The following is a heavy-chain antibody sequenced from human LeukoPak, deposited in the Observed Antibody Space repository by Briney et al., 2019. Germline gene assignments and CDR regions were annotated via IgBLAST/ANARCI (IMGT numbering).Heavy chain of an antibody. V-gene: IGHV3-23*01. Sequence: PGGSLTLSCAGSGFIFSNYAMNWVRQAPGKGLESVSDISGSGSETHYAESVKGRFTVSRDNSKNTLYRQMNSLRGEDTAVYYCAKRARDGYNSHVDHWGQGTLVTVSS. CDR1: GFIFSNYA. D-gene: IGHD5-24*01. J-gene: IGHJ4*02. CDR3: AKRARDGYNSHVDH. CDR2: ISGSGSET.